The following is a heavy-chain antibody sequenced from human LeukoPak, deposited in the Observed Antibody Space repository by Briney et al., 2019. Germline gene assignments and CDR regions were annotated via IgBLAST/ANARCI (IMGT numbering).Heavy chain of an antibody. Sequence: GGSLRLSCAASGFTFSSYAMHWVRQAPGKGLEWVAVISYDGSNKYYADSVKGRFTISRDNSKNTLYLQMNSLRAEDTAVYYCAKDLGSVVTPPSLDYWGQGTLVTVSS. V-gene: IGHV3-30-3*01. D-gene: IGHD4-23*01. J-gene: IGHJ4*02. CDR2: ISYDGSNK. CDR3: AKDLGSVVTPPSLDY. CDR1: GFTFSSYA.